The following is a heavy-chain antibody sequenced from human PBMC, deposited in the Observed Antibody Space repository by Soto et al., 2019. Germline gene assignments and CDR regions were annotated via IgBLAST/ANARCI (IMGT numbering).Heavy chain of an antibody. CDR2: ISAYNGNT. V-gene: IGHV1-18*01. D-gene: IGHD1-26*01. CDR1: GYTFTSYG. J-gene: IGHJ3*02. CDR3: ARSSRLRSGSYGPDAFDI. Sequence: ASVKVSCKXSGYTFTSYGISWVRQAPGQGLEWMGWISAYNGNTNYAQKLQGRVTMTTDTSTSTAYMELRSLRSDDTAVYYCARSSRLRSGSYGPDAFDIWGQGTMVTVSS.